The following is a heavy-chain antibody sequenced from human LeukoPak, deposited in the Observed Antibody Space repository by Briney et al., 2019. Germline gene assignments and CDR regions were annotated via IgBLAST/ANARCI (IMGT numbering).Heavy chain of an antibody. CDR2: IYYSGST. CDR1: GGSISSYY. CDR3: AREADGYRNYYYYMDV. D-gene: IGHD5-24*01. Sequence: SETLSLTCTVSGGSISSYYWSWIRQPPGKGLEWLGYIYYSGSTNYNPSLKSRVTISVDTSKNQFSLKLSSVTAADTAVYYCAREADGYRNYYYYMDVWGKGTTVTVSS. V-gene: IGHV4-59*01. J-gene: IGHJ6*03.